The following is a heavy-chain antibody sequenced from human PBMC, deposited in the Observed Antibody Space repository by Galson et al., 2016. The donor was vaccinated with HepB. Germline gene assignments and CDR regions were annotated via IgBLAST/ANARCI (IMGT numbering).Heavy chain of an antibody. Sequence: SLRLSCAASGFTFRNYVMSWVRQAPGKGLEWISAISGSGAITNYADSVKGRFTISRDNSKNTLYLQMNSLRVEDTAVYYCAKDSVSGSYSPYFFDYWGQGILATVSS. CDR2: ISGSGAIT. J-gene: IGHJ4*02. D-gene: IGHD1-26*01. CDR3: AKDSVSGSYSPYFFDY. V-gene: IGHV3-23*01. CDR1: GFTFRNYV.